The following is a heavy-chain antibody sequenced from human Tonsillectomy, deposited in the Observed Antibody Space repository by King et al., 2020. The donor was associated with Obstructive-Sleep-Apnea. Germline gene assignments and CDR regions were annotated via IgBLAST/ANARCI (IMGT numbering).Heavy chain of an antibody. Sequence: TLQESGPTLMKPTQTLTLTCTFSGFSLSTSGVGVGWIRQPPGKALEWLALIYWDDDKRYRPSLKSRLTITKDTSKNQVVLTMTNMDPVNTATYYCARRVSSGYFDYWGQGTLVTVSS. CDR3: ARRVSSGYFDY. D-gene: IGHD6-6*01. V-gene: IGHV2-5*02. CDR1: GFSLSTSGVG. CDR2: IYWDDDK. J-gene: IGHJ4*02.